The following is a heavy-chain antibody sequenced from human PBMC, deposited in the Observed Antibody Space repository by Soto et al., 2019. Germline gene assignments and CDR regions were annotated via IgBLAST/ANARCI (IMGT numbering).Heavy chain of an antibody. CDR2: INHSGRP. D-gene: IGHD3-22*01. J-gene: IGHJ4*02. CDR3: ARGRNYYDSSGYYYGGPVVFYFDY. Sequence: SETLSLTCAVYGGSFSGYYWSWIRQPPGKWVEWLWEINHSGRPNYNPSLKSRVAISVDTSKNQFSLKLSSVTAADTAVYYCARGRNYYDSSGYYYGGPVVFYFDYWGQGTLVTVSS. CDR1: GGSFSGYY. V-gene: IGHV4-34*01.